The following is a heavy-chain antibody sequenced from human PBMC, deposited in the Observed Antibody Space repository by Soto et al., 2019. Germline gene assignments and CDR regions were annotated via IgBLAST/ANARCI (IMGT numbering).Heavy chain of an antibody. CDR3: ARVGYCSGGSCYLSWFDP. J-gene: IGHJ5*02. D-gene: IGHD2-15*01. Sequence: SVKASSKASGRTFSSYTISSLRQAPGQGLEWMGRIIPILGIANYAQKFQGRVTITADKSTSTAYMELSSLRSEDTAVYYCARVGYCSGGSCYLSWFDPWGQGTLVTVSS. CDR2: IIPILGIA. CDR1: GRTFSSYT. V-gene: IGHV1-69*02.